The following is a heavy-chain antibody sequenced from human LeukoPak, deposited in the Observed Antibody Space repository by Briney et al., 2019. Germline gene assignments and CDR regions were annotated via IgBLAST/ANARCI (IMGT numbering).Heavy chain of an antibody. CDR1: GTFVSGFY. V-gene: IGHV4-4*09. J-gene: IGHJ4*02. CDR2: IYSTGTT. Sequence: SETLSLTCTVSGTFVSGFYWTWIRQPPGKGLEWIGFIYSTGTTSCNSSLQSRVTISVDTSKNQFSLKLKSVIAADTAIYYCAGRWRGTLDYWGRGTLVAVSS. CDR3: AGRWRGTLDY. D-gene: IGHD5-24*01.